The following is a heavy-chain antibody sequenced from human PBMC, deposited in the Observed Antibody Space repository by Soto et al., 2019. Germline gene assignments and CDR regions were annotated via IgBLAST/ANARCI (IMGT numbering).Heavy chain of an antibody. CDR1: GFICSDST. CDR3: TRRSDSNYYFYSLDV. CDR2: IRSRPNSYAT. D-gene: IGHD2-21*02. J-gene: IGHJ6*03. V-gene: IGHV3-73*01. Sequence: EVQLVESGGGLVQPGGSLKLSCAASGFICSDSTIHWVRQAFGKGLEWVGRIRSRPNSYATAYGASVSGRFTISRDDSESTAYLEVNSLKAEDSAVYNCTRRSDSNYYFYSLDVWGRGTTVTVSS.